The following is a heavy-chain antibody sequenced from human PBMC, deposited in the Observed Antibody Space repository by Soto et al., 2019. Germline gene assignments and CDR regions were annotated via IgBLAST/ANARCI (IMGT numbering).Heavy chain of an antibody. CDR1: GGSISSSSYY. Sequence: QLQLQESGPGLVKPSETLSLTCTVSGGSISSSSYYWGWIRQPPGKGLEWIGNIYYSGNTYYNPSLKSRVTISVDTSKNQFSLKLSSVTAADTAVYYCARYEWGPRTVFDYWGQGTLVTVSS. V-gene: IGHV4-39*01. J-gene: IGHJ4*02. CDR2: IYYSGNT. CDR3: ARYEWGPRTVFDY. D-gene: IGHD1-26*01.